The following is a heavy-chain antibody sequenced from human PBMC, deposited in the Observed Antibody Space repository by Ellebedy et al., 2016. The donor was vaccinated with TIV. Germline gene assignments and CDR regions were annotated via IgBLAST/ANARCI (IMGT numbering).Heavy chain of an antibody. V-gene: IGHV3-74*01. Sequence: PGGSLRLSCAASGFRFGDYAMNWVRQTPGKGLEWVSRIDADGSSTTYADSVTGRFASSRDNAKNTLYLQMNGLRVEDTAVYYCARDRSNIAATGRGVDYWGQGTLVIVSS. J-gene: IGHJ4*02. D-gene: IGHD6-13*01. CDR3: ARDRSNIAATGRGVDY. CDR1: GFRFGDYA. CDR2: IDADGSST.